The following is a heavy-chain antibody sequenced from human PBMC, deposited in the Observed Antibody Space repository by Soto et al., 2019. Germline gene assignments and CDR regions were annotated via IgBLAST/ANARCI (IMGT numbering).Heavy chain of an antibody. V-gene: IGHV4-39*01. CDR2: VYYSGST. J-gene: IGHJ4*02. Sequence: SETLSLTCTFSGGSISSGGYYWGWIRQHPGKGLEWIGSVYYSGSTYYTPSLKSRVIISADRSNNQFSPRLNSVTAADTAVYYCERQHYYDSSGYYTWNWGQGTLVTVSS. CDR3: ERQHYYDSSGYYTWN. CDR1: GGSISSGGYY. D-gene: IGHD3-22*01.